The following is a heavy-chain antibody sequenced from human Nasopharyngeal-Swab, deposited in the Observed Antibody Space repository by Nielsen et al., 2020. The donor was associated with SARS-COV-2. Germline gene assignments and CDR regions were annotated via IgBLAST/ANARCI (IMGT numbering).Heavy chain of an antibody. CDR3: ARANTYYFQSGGSSHFDY. D-gene: IGHD3-22*01. Sequence: GESLKTSCAASGFTFSIYAMSWVRQAPGKGLEWVSSISNGGGTTYYVDSVKGRFTISRDNSKNTLYLQMNSLRAGDTAVYYCARANTYYFQSGGSSHFDYWGQGTLVTVSS. CDR2: ISNGGGTT. CDR1: GFTFSIYA. J-gene: IGHJ4*02. V-gene: IGHV3-23*01.